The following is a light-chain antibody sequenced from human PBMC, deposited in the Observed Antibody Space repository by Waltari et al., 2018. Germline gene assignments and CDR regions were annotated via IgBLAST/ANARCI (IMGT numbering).Light chain of an antibody. J-gene: IGLJ2*01. V-gene: IGLV2-23*01. CDR1: SSDVGSYNL. CDR2: EGS. CDR3: CSYAGSSTLL. Sequence: QSALTQPASVSGSPGQSITVSCTGTSSDVGSYNLVSWYQQHPGKAPKLMIYEGSKRPSGVSNRFSGSNSGDTASLTISGLQAEDEADDYCCSYAGSSTLLFGGGTKVTVL.